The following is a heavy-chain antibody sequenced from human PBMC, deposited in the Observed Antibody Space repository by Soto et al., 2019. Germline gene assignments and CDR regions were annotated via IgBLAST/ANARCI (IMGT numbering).Heavy chain of an antibody. Sequence: SETLSLTCTVSGGSISNYYCNWIRQPAGKGLEWIGRIDTSGSTNYNPSLKSRVTMSVDTSKQEFSLKLSSVAAADTALYYCARGGQDFWSGPFDYWGRGALVTVSS. CDR1: GGSISNYY. J-gene: IGHJ4*02. CDR2: IDTSGST. V-gene: IGHV4-4*07. D-gene: IGHD3-3*01. CDR3: ARGGQDFWSGPFDY.